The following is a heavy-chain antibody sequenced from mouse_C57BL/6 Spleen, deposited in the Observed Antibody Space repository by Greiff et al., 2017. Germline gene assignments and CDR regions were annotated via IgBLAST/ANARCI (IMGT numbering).Heavy chain of an antibody. CDR3: ARSITTVVHFDY. CDR1: GYSFTGYF. V-gene: IGHV1-20*01. Sequence: VQLQQSGPELVKPGASVKISCKASGYSFTGYFMNWVMQSHGKSLEWIGRINPYNGDTFYNQKFKGKATLTVDKSSSTAHMELRSLTSEDSAVYYCARSITTVVHFDYWGQGTTLTVSS. D-gene: IGHD1-1*01. J-gene: IGHJ2*01. CDR2: INPYNGDT.